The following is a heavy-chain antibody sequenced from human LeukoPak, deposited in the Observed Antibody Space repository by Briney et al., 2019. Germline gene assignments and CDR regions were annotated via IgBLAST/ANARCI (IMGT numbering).Heavy chain of an antibody. CDR2: IYHSGST. CDR1: GGSISDSDYY. Sequence: SETLSLTCTVSGGSISDSDYYWGWIRQPPGKGLEWIGEIYHSGSTNYNPSLKSRVTISVDKSKNQFSLKLSSVTAADTAVYYCAQNQGGIVVGVDIWGQGTMVTVSS. V-gene: IGHV4-39*07. CDR3: AQNQGGIVVGVDI. J-gene: IGHJ3*02. D-gene: IGHD2-2*01.